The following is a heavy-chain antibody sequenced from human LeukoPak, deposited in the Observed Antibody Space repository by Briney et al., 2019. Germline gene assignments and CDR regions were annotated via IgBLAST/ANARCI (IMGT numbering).Heavy chain of an antibody. Sequence: GGSLRLSCAASGFTFSSYGMHWVRQAPGKGLEWVAVIWYDGSNKYYADSVKGRFTISRDNSKNTLYLQMNSLRAEDTAVYYCARERIVVVVAATPPAYYYYGMDVWGQGTTVTVSS. D-gene: IGHD2-15*01. CDR3: ARERIVVVVAATPPAYYYYGMDV. CDR1: GFTFSSYG. J-gene: IGHJ6*02. CDR2: IWYDGSNK. V-gene: IGHV3-33*01.